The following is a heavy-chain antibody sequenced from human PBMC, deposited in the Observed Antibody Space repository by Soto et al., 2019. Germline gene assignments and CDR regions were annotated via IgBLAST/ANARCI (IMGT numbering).Heavy chain of an antibody. Sequence: QITLKESGPTLVKPTQTLTLTCTFSGFSLSTSGVGVGWIRQPPGKGLEWLALIYWNDDKRYSPSLKSSLTITKDTSKNQVVLTMTNMDPVDTATYYCAHRQEYSCSWSPTDPLFDYWGQGTLVTVSS. D-gene: IGHD6-13*01. CDR2: IYWNDDK. J-gene: IGHJ4*02. V-gene: IGHV2-5*01. CDR1: GFSLSTSGVG. CDR3: AHRQEYSCSWSPTDPLFDY.